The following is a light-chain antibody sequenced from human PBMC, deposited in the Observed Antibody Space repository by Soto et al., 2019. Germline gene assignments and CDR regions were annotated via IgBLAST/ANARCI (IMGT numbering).Light chain of an antibody. V-gene: IGKV1-5*03. J-gene: IGKJ1*01. Sequence: IQMTQSPSTLSASVGDRVTITCRARQSISIWLAWYQQKPGKAPKLLIYKASSLESGVPSRFSGSGSGTEFTLTINSLQPDDSATYYCQQYNSDSTFGQGTKVEIK. CDR1: QSISIW. CDR2: KAS. CDR3: QQYNSDST.